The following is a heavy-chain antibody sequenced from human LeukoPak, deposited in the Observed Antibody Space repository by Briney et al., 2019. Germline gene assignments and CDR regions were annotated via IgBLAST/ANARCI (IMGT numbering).Heavy chain of an antibody. J-gene: IGHJ4*02. CDR1: GGTFSSYA. CDR2: IIPIFGTA. Sequence: SVKVSCKASGGTFSSYAISWVRQAPGQGLEWMGGIIPIFGTANYAQKFQGRVTITADESTSTAYMELSSLRSEDTAVYYCARGRLGSGNSPYYFDYWGQGTLVTVSS. V-gene: IGHV1-69*01. CDR3: ARGRLGSGNSPYYFDY. D-gene: IGHD3-22*01.